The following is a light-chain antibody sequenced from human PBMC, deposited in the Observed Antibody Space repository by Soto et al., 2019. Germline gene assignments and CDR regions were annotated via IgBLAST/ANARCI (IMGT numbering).Light chain of an antibody. Sequence: QSVLTQPPSVSGAPGQRVTISCTGSSSKIGAGYDVHWYQQLPGTAPKLLIYGNSNRPSGVPDRFSGSKSGTSASLAITGLQAEDEADYYCQSYDSSLMWVFGGGTKVTVL. V-gene: IGLV1-40*01. CDR1: SSKIGAGYD. CDR3: QSYDSSLMWV. CDR2: GNS. J-gene: IGLJ3*02.